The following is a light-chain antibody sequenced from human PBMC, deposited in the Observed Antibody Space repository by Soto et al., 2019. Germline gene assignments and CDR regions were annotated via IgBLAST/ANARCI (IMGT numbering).Light chain of an antibody. J-gene: IGKJ1*01. CDR1: QSVTSN. CDR2: DAS. Sequence: EIVMTQPPATLSVSPGERATLSCRASQSVTSNFAWYQQKPGQAPRLLIYDASTRATGIPARFSGSGSGTEFTLTISSLQSEDFAVYYCQQYNNWPPWTFGRGTKVEIK. CDR3: QQYNNWPPWT. V-gene: IGKV3-15*01.